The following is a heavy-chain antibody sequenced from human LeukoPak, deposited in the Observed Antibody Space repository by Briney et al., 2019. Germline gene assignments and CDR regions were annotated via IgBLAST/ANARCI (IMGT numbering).Heavy chain of an antibody. CDR2: ISYDGSNK. CDR1: GFTFSSYG. D-gene: IGHD3-10*01. J-gene: IGHJ4*02. V-gene: IGHV3-30*18. Sequence: PGGSLRLSCAASGFTFSSYGMHWVRQAPGKGLEWVAVISYDGSNKYYADSVKGRFTISRDNSKNTLYLQMNSLRAEDTAVYYCAKNLPPYYYGSGSLDYRGQGTLVTVSS. CDR3: AKNLPPYYYGSGSLDY.